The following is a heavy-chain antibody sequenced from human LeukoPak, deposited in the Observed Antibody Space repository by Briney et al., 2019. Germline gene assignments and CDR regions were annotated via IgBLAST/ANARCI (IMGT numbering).Heavy chain of an antibody. CDR1: GFTFSGSA. J-gene: IGHJ6*03. CDR3: STYGDYVDYYYMDV. V-gene: IGHV3-73*01. Sequence: PGGSLKLSCAASGFTFSGSAMHWVRQASGKGLEWVGRIRSKANSYATAYAASVKGRFTISRDDSKNTAYLQMNSLKTEDTAVYYCSTYGDYVDYYYMDVWGKGTTVTISS. CDR2: IRSKANSYAT. D-gene: IGHD4-17*01.